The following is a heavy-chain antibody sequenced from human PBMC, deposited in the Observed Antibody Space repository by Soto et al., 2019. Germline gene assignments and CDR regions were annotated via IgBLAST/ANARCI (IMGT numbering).Heavy chain of an antibody. CDR2: ITGGGDTT. Sequence: GGSLRLSCAASGFTFSNYSMTWVRQAPGRGLEWVSVITGGGDTTYYADSVKGRFTISRDNSKNTLSLQMNSLRAEDTALYYCAKRDRSNWSYFDYWGQGTLVTVSS. V-gene: IGHV3-23*01. CDR1: GFTFSNYS. D-gene: IGHD1-20*01. J-gene: IGHJ4*02. CDR3: AKRDRSNWSYFDY.